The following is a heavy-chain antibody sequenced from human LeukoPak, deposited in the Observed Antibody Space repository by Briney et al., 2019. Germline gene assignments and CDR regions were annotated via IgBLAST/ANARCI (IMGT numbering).Heavy chain of an antibody. CDR3: ARGKSSFNWFDP. D-gene: IGHD6-13*01. V-gene: IGHV4-31*03. J-gene: IGHJ5*02. Sequence: SETLSLTCTVSGGSISSGGYYWSWIRQHPVKGLEWIGYIYYSGSTYYNPSLKSRVTISVDTSKSQFSLKLSSVTAADTAVYYCARGKSSFNWFDPWGQGTLVTVSS. CDR1: GGSISSGGYY. CDR2: IYYSGST.